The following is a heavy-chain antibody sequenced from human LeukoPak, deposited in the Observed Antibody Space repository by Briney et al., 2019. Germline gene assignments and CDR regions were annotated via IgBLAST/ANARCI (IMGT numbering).Heavy chain of an antibody. Sequence: GGSLRLSCAAPGFTFSSYAMSWVRQAPGKGLEWVSAISGSGGSTYYADSVKGRFTISRDNSKNTLYLQMNSLRAEDTAVYYCATGGGLWFGELDFDYWGQGTLVTVSS. V-gene: IGHV3-23*01. J-gene: IGHJ4*02. CDR3: ATGGGLWFGELDFDY. CDR1: GFTFSSYA. D-gene: IGHD3-10*01. CDR2: ISGSGGST.